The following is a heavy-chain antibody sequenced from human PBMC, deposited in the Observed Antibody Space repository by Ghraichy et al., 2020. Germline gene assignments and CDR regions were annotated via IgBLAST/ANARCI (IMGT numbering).Heavy chain of an antibody. V-gene: IGHV4-59*08. Sequence: SQTLSLTCTVSGGSISSYYWSLSRQPPGKGLEWIGYIYYSGSTNYNPSLKSRVTISVDTSKNQFSLKLSSVTAADTAVYYCARQTTGSRRFDPWGQGTLVTVSS. J-gene: IGHJ5*02. CDR1: GGSISSYY. CDR2: IYYSGST. CDR3: ARQTTGSRRFDP. D-gene: IGHD4-17*01.